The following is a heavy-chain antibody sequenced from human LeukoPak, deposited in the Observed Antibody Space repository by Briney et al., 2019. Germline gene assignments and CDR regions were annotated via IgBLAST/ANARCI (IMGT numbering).Heavy chain of an antibody. D-gene: IGHD3-22*01. V-gene: IGHV5-51*01. CDR3: ARQWGSGYYSDAFDI. Sequence: GESLKISCKGSGYSFTSYWIGWVRQLPGKGLEWMGIIYPVDSDTTYSPSFQGQVTISADKSISTAYLQWSSLKASDTAMYYCARQWGSGYYSDAFDIWGQGTMVTVSS. J-gene: IGHJ3*02. CDR2: IYPVDSDT. CDR1: GYSFTSYW.